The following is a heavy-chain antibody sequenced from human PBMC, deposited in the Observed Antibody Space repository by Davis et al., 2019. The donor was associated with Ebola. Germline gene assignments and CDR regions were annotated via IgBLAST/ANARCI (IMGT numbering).Heavy chain of an antibody. CDR3: ARVYGDYVRAFDI. CDR2: IIPIFGTA. Sequence: SVKVSCKASGGTFSSYAISWVRQAPGQGLEWMGGIIPIFGTANYAQKFQGRVTMTRNTSISTAYMELSSLRSEDTAVYYCARVYGDYVRAFDIWGQGTMVTVSS. V-gene: IGHV1-69*05. J-gene: IGHJ3*02. D-gene: IGHD4-17*01. CDR1: GGTFSSYA.